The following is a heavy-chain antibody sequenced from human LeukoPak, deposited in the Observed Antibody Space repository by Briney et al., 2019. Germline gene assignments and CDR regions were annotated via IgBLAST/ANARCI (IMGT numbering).Heavy chain of an antibody. J-gene: IGHJ4*02. D-gene: IGHD6-13*01. V-gene: IGHV4-39*01. CDR3: ARLISRMGSAGIVDY. CDR2: IYYSGST. Sequence: SETLSLTCTVSGGSISSSRYYRGWIRQPPGKGLEWIGSIYYSGSTFYNPSLKSRVTVSLDSSKNQFSLRLSSVTAADTAIYYCARLISRMGSAGIVDYWGQGALVTVSS. CDR1: GGSISSSRYY.